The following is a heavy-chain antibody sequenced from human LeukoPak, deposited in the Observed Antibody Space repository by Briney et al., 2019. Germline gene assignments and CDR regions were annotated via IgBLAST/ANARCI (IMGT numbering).Heavy chain of an antibody. CDR1: GYTFTSYD. V-gene: IGHV1-8*01. CDR2: MSPNSGNT. J-gene: IGHJ4*02. CDR3: ARGAPYYYDSSGYSDDY. D-gene: IGHD3-22*01. Sequence: ASVKVSCKASGYTFTSYDINWVRQATGQGLEWMGWMSPNSGNTGYAQKFQGRVTMTKNTSISTAYMELSSLRSEDTAVYYCARGAPYYYDSSGYSDDYWGQGTLVTVSS.